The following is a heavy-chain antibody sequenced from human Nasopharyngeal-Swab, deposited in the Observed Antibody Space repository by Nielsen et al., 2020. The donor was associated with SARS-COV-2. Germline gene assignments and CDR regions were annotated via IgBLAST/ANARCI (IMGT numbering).Heavy chain of an antibody. CDR2: IYYSGST. CDR3: ARDKGGGNGANWYFDL. J-gene: IGHJ2*01. CDR1: GGSVSSGSYY. V-gene: IGHV4-61*01. D-gene: IGHD2-15*01. Sequence: SETLSLTCTVSGGSVSSGSYYWSWIRQPPGKGLEWIGYIYYSGSTNYNPSLKSRVTISVDTSKNQSSLKLSSVTAADTAVYYCARDKGGGNGANWYFDLWGRGTLVTVSS.